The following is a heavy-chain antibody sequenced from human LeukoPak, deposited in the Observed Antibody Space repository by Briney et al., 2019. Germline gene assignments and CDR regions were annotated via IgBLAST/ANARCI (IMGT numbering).Heavy chain of an antibody. D-gene: IGHD6-19*01. J-gene: IGHJ4*02. CDR3: ASQKGRIAVAVDY. CDR2: ISSSGSTI. Sequence: GGSLRLSCAASGLTFSSYEMNWVHQAPGKGLEWVSYISSSGSTIYYADSVKGRFTISRDNAKNSLYLQMNSLRAEDTAVYYCASQKGRIAVAVDYWGQGTLVTVSS. CDR1: GLTFSSYE. V-gene: IGHV3-48*03.